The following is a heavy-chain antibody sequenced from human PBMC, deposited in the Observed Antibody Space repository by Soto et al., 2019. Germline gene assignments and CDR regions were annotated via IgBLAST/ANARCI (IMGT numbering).Heavy chain of an antibody. CDR3: AREVNNYYGMDV. J-gene: IGHJ6*02. CDR2: ISYSGST. Sequence: QVQLQESGPGLVKPSQTLSLTCSISGAPISSDDYYWSWFRQPPGKGLEWIGYISYSGSTYYNPSLKSRITISVDTSKTQFSLILSSVTAADTAVFYCAREVNNYYGMDVWGQGTTDTVSS. V-gene: IGHV4-30-4*01. CDR1: GAPISSDDYY.